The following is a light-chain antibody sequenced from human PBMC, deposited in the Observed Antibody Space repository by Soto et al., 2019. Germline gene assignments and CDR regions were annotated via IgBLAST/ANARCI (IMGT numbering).Light chain of an antibody. CDR3: LQYHNLWA. CDR1: QNIYYN. CDR2: RAS. Sequence: IVMTQSPATLSVSPGKSATLSCRASQNIYYNVAWYQHRPGQAPRLLIYRASTRATGVPARFSGSGSGTEFTLTISSLQSEDFTVYSCLQYHNLWAFGQGTKVEI. J-gene: IGKJ1*01. V-gene: IGKV3-15*01.